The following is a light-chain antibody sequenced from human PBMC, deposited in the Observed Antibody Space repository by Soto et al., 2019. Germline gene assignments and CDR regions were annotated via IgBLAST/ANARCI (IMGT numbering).Light chain of an antibody. Sequence: QSDLTQPPSASGSPGPSVTISCTGTSSDVCGYNCVSWYQQHPGKAPKLLIYEVSKRPSVVPDRFSGSKSGNTASLTVSGLQAEDEADYYCSSYAGSNIPVVFGGGTKVTVL. CDR2: EVS. J-gene: IGLJ2*01. CDR3: SSYAGSNIPVV. V-gene: IGLV2-8*01. CDR1: SSDVCGYNC.